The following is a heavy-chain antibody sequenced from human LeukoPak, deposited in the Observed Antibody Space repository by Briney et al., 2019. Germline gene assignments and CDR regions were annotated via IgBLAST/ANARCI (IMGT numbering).Heavy chain of an antibody. Sequence: SETLSLTCTVSGGSISSGGYYWSWIRQHQGKGLEWIGYIYYSGSTYYNPSLKSRVTISVDTSKNQFSLKLSSVTAADTAVYYCARLAPSFGTTGPHDAFDIWGQGTMVTVSS. CDR2: IYYSGST. V-gene: IGHV4-31*03. D-gene: IGHD1-1*01. J-gene: IGHJ3*02. CDR3: ARLAPSFGTTGPHDAFDI. CDR1: GGSISSGGYY.